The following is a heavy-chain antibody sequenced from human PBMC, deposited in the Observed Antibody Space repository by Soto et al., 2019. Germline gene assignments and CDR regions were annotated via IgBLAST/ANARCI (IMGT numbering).Heavy chain of an antibody. J-gene: IGHJ5*02. D-gene: IGHD3-22*01. CDR1: GDSISRGAYY. Sequence: QVQLQESGPGLVQPSQTLSLTCTVSGDSISRGAYYWTWIHQHPGKGLEWIGDISNSGRTYYNPSLKSRLPISLDTSENQFSLKLTSVTAAVTAIYYCARARQYYDCELDPWGQGTLVTVSS. CDR3: ARARQYYDCELDP. CDR2: ISNSGRT. V-gene: IGHV4-31*03.